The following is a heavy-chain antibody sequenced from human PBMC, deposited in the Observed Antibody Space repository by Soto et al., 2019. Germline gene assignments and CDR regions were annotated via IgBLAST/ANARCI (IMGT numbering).Heavy chain of an antibody. CDR2: ISSSSSYI. CDR1: GFTFSSYS. J-gene: IGHJ4*02. V-gene: IGHV3-21*01. Sequence: GGSLRLSCAASGFTFSSYSMNWVRQAPGKGLEWVSSISSSSSYIYYEDSVKGRFTISRDNAKNSLYLQMNSLRAEDTAVYYCAREPQPSYSSGWYGDYWGQGTLVTVSS. D-gene: IGHD6-19*01. CDR3: AREPQPSYSSGWYGDY.